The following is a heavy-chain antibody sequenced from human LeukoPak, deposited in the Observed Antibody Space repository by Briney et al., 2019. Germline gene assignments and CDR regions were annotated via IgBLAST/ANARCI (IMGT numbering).Heavy chain of an antibody. D-gene: IGHD3-10*01. V-gene: IGHV7-4-1*02. CDR3: ASTMVRGVIIY. CDR1: GYTFTSYA. Sequence: ASVKVSCKASGYTFTSYAMNWVRQAPGQGLERMGWINTNTGNPTYAQGFTGRFVFSLDTSVSTAYLQISSLKAEDTAVYYCASTMVRGVIIYWGQGTLVTVSS. J-gene: IGHJ4*02. CDR2: INTNTGNP.